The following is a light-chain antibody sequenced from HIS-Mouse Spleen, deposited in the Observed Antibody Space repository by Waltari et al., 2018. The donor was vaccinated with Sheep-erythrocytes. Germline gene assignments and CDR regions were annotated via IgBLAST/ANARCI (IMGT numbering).Light chain of an antibody. J-gene: IGLJ3*02. CDR2: EGS. Sequence: QSALTQPRSVSGSPGQSVTISCTGTSSDVGGYNYVSWYQQHPGKAPKLMIYEGSNRPSGVSNRFSGSKSGNTASLTISGLQAEDEADYYCCSYAGSSTPWVFGGGTKLTVL. V-gene: IGLV2-23*01. CDR3: CSYAGSSTPWV. CDR1: SSDVGGYNY.